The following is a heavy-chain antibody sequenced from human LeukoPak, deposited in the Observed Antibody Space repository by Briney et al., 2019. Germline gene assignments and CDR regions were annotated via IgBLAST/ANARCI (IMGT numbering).Heavy chain of an antibody. CDR2: ITTYNGDK. CDR3: ARDCSNGVCFPRDY. V-gene: IGHV1-18*01. Sequence: ASVKVSCKASGYTLSEYGISWVRRAPGQGLEWVGWITTYNGDKKYSQKFQGRVTVTTDTSTSTYYMELRSLRSDDTAVYYCARDCSNGVCFPRDYWGQGTLVTVST. J-gene: IGHJ4*02. CDR1: GYTLSEYG. D-gene: IGHD2-8*01.